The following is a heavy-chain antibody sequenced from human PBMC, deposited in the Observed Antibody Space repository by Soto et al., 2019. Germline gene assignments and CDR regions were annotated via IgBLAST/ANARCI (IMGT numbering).Heavy chain of an antibody. CDR1: GFTFSSYA. J-gene: IGHJ3*02. Sequence: GGSLRLSCAASGFTFSSYAMHWVRQAPGKGLEWVAVISYDGSNKYYADSVKGRFTISRDNSKNTLYLQMNSLRAEDTAVYYCARPMTTVVFHDAFDIWGQGTMVTVSS. CDR2: ISYDGSNK. CDR3: ARPMTTVVFHDAFDI. D-gene: IGHD4-17*01. V-gene: IGHV3-30-3*01.